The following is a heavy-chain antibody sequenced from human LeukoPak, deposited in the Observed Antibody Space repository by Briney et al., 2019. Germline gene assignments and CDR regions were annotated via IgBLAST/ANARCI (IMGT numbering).Heavy chain of an antibody. J-gene: IGHJ4*02. D-gene: IGHD3-9*01. V-gene: IGHV4-4*07. CDR3: ARSPGRYFDWYFDY. CDR1: GGSISSYY. CDR2: IYTSGST. Sequence: SETLSLTCTVSGGSISSYYWSWIRQPAGKGLEWIGRIYTSGSTNYNPSPKSRVTMSVDTSKNQFSLKLSSVTAADTAVYYCARSPGRYFDWYFDYWGQGTLVTVSS.